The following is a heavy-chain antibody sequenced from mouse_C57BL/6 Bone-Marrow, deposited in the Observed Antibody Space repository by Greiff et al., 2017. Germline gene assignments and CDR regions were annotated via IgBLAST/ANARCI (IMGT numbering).Heavy chain of an antibody. V-gene: IGHV1-50*01. D-gene: IGHD2-2*01. Sequence: QVQLQQPGAELVKPGASVKLSCKASGYTFTSYWMQWVKQRPGQGLEWIGEIDPSDSYTNYNQKFKGKATLTVDTSSSTAYMQLSSLTSEDSAVYYCARWLRRDWYFDVWGTGTTVTVFS. CDR3: ARWLRRDWYFDV. CDR2: IDPSDSYT. CDR1: GYTFTSYW. J-gene: IGHJ1*03.